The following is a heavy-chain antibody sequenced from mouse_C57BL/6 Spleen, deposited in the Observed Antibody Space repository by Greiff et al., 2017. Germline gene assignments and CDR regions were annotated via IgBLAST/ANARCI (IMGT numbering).Heavy chain of an antibody. CDR1: GYTFTDYE. CDR3: TRWGDYTSAWFAY. J-gene: IGHJ3*01. Sequence: VQVVESGAELVRPGASVTLSCKASGYTFTDYEMHWVKQTPVHGLEWIGAIDPETGGTAYNQKFKGKAILTADKSSSTAYMELRSLTSEDSAVYYCTRWGDYTSAWFAYWGQGTLVTVSA. CDR2: IDPETGGT. V-gene: IGHV1-15*01. D-gene: IGHD2-4*01.